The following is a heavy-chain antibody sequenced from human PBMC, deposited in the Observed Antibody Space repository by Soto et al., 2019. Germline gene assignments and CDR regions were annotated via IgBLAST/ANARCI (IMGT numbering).Heavy chain of an antibody. Sequence: QVQLVQSGAEVKKPGASVKVSCEASGYTFTGYYIHWVRQAPGQGLEWMGWINPDSGVTNNAQKFQGRVTMTGDTSISTAYMELSRLRSDDTAVYYCARDTGRSLASARFDDWGQGTLVTVSS. CDR3: ARDTGRSLASARFDD. CDR2: INPDSGVT. CDR1: GYTFTGYY. V-gene: IGHV1-2*02. D-gene: IGHD2-8*02. J-gene: IGHJ4*02.